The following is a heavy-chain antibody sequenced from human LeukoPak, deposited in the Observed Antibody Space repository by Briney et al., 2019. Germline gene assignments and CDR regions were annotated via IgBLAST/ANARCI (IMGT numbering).Heavy chain of an antibody. J-gene: IGHJ3*02. V-gene: IGHV3-74*01. D-gene: IGHD2-15*01. CDR3: LVILTEPTSPSPDGLDI. Sequence: GGSLRLSCSASGFTFSSYSMNWVRQAPGKGRGWVSRIDSDDGSTSYADSVKGRFTISRDNTKKTLYLQMNSLRVEDTAVYYCLVILTEPTSPSPDGLDIWGQGTMVTVSS. CDR1: GFTFSSYS. CDR2: IDSDDGST.